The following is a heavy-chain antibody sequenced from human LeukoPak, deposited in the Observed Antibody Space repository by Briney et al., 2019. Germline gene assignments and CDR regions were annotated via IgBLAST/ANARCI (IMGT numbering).Heavy chain of an antibody. J-gene: IGHJ3*02. Sequence: GASVKVSCKASGYTFTSYGISWVRQAPGQGLEWMGRINPNSGGTNYAQKFQGRVTMTRDTSISTAYMELSRLRSDDTAVYYCARPSAGYAFDIWGQGTMVTVSS. D-gene: IGHD3-10*01. CDR2: INPNSGGT. V-gene: IGHV1-2*06. CDR3: ARPSAGYAFDI. CDR1: GYTFTSYG.